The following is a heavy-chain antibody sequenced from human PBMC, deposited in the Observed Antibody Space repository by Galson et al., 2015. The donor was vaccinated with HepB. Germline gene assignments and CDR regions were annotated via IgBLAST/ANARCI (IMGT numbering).Heavy chain of an antibody. Sequence: SVKVSCKASGYTFTHYYIYWVRQAPGQGLEWMGRIDPNSGGTNYAQTFQARVTMTRDTSITTAYMELSGLSSGDTAVYYCARGTGATEDWGQGTLVTVSS. D-gene: IGHD1-26*01. CDR2: IDPNSGGT. J-gene: IGHJ4*02. V-gene: IGHV1-2*06. CDR3: ARGTGATED. CDR1: GYTFTHYY.